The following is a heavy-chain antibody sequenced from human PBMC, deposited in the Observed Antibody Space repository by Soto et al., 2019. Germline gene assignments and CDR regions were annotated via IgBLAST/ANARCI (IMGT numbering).Heavy chain of an antibody. CDR2: IYYSGIT. CDR1: GGSISNYY. J-gene: IGHJ4*02. CDR3: ARHGSIAAAEFDY. Sequence: SETLSLTCTVSGGSISNYYWSWIRQPPGKGLEWIGYIYYSGITTYNPSPKSRVTISVDTSKNQFSLKLTSVTAADTAVYYCARHGSIAAAEFDYWGQGTLVTVSS. D-gene: IGHD6-13*01. V-gene: IGHV4-59*08.